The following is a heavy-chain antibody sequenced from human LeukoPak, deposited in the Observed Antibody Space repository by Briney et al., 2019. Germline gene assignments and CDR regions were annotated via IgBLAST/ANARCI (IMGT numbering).Heavy chain of an antibody. Sequence: ASVKVSCKASGGTFSSYPFTWVRQAPGQGLEWMGWMNPNSGNSGAALNFQGRVSMTRNTSISTAFMELSSLRSEDTAVYYCAASTYYGSGSDPHWYFDLWGRGTLVTVSS. V-gene: IGHV1-8*02. CDR1: GGTFSSYP. CDR3: AASTYYGSGSDPHWYFDL. J-gene: IGHJ2*01. CDR2: MNPNSGNS. D-gene: IGHD3-10*01.